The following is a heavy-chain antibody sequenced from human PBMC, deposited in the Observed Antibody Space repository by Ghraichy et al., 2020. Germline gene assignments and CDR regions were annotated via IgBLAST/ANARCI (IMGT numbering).Heavy chain of an antibody. V-gene: IGHV4-4*02. CDR2: IYYGGVT. CDR3: ARGINHAFDI. Sequence: SETLSLTCAVSGVSINNWWTWVRQPPGEGLEWIGEIYYGGVTKYNPSLKSRVTISLDKSKNQVSLRMDSVTAADTAVYYCARGINHAFDIWGQGTMVAVSS. CDR1: GVSINNW. J-gene: IGHJ3*02.